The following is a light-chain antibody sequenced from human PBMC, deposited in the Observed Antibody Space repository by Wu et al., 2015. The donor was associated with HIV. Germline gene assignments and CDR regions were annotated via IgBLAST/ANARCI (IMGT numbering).Light chain of an antibody. CDR1: QSVSSTY. CDR3: QQYDSSPLFT. V-gene: IGKV3-20*01. Sequence: EIVLTQSPGTLSLSPGERATLSCRASQSVSSTYLAWYQQKPGQAPRLHIYGASSRATGIPDRFSGSGSGTDFTLTISRLEPEDFAVYYCQQYDSSPLFTFGPGTRVDI. CDR2: GAS. J-gene: IGKJ3*01.